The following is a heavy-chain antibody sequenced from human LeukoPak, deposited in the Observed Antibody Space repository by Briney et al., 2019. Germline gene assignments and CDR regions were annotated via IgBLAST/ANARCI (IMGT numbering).Heavy chain of an antibody. CDR3: ARGPYQGRSDYYSY. J-gene: IGHJ4*02. V-gene: IGHV3-64D*06. D-gene: IGHD3-22*01. Sequence: GGSLRLSCAASGFSFSSFAMHWVRQAPGKGLEYVSAISSNGGSTFYADSVKGRFSISRDNSKNTLYLQMSSLRAEDTAVYYCARGPYQGRSDYYSYWGQGTLVTVSS. CDR2: ISSNGGST. CDR1: GFSFSSFA.